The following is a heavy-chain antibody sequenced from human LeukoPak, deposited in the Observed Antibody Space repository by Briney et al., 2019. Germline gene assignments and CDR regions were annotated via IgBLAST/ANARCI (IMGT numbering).Heavy chain of an antibody. D-gene: IGHD3-9*01. CDR1: GFTFGDYY. Sequence: GGSLRLSCVASGFTFGDYYMSWIRQAPGKGLEWVSHIGITGSRTNYADSVKGRFTISRDNSKNTLYLQMNSLRAEDTAVYYCAKRLRYFDWLSGGALDYWGQGTLVTVSS. CDR3: AKRLRYFDWLSGGALDY. CDR2: IGITGSRT. J-gene: IGHJ4*02. V-gene: IGHV3-11*03.